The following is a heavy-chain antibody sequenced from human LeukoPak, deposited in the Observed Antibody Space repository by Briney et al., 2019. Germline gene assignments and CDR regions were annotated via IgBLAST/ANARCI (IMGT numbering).Heavy chain of an antibody. V-gene: IGHV4-39*07. D-gene: IGHD2-15*01. CDR3: ARDVGGHCLIGLCYGLDP. Sequence: SETLSLTCTVSGGSISRNTFYWVWLRQPPGKGLEWIGSVHYSGSTFYNPSLTSRLNILVDTSKNQFSLDVSSVTAADTAVYYCARDVGGHCLIGLCYGLDPWGRGSLVTVSS. J-gene: IGHJ5*02. CDR1: GGSISRNTFY. CDR2: VHYSGST.